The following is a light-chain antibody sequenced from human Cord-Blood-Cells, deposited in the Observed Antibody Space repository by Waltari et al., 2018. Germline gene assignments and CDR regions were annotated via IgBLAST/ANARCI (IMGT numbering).Light chain of an antibody. CDR2: DRS. CDR3: SSCTSSSTWV. Sequence: QSALTQPASVSGSPGQSITISCTGTSSDVCGYNYVSWYQQHPGKAPKRMCYDRSKRPAGVSNRFSGYKSGDTAALTISGRQAEDDADYYCSSCTSSSTWVFGGGTKLTVL. CDR1: SSDVCGYNY. V-gene: IGLV2-14*01. J-gene: IGLJ3*02.